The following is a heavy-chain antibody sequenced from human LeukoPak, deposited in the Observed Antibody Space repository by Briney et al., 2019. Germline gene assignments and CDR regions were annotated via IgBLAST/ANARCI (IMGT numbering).Heavy chain of an antibody. Sequence: PSETLSLTCTVSDDSISDYYRGWIRQPPGKGLEWIGYFYNSGRSTYNPSLKSRVTVSADTSKNHFSLKLNSVTTADTAVYYCTRGAGWLIDYWGQGILVTVSS. V-gene: IGHV4-59*01. D-gene: IGHD3-16*01. CDR3: TRGAGWLIDY. J-gene: IGHJ4*02. CDR2: FYNSGRS. CDR1: DDSISDYY.